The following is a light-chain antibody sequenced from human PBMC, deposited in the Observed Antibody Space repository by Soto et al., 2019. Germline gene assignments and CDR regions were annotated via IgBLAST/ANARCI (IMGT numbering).Light chain of an antibody. CDR1: QSTSTH. Sequence: DIQMTQSPSTLSASVGDRVTITCRASQSTSTHLAWYQQQPGKAPKLLISRASRLESGVPSRFSGSGSGTEFTLTISSLQPDDFATYYCQQYSTFSLTFGQGT. J-gene: IGKJ1*01. CDR2: RAS. V-gene: IGKV1-5*03. CDR3: QQYSTFSLT.